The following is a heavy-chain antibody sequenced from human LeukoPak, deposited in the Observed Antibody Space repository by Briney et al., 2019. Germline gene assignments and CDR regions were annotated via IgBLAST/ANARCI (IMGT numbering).Heavy chain of an antibody. V-gene: IGHV4-59*01. Sequence: SETLSLTCTVSGGSISSYYWSWIRQPPGKGLEWIGYIYYSGSTGYNPSLKSRVTISVDTSKNQFSLRLSSVTAADTAMYYCARRNGYTKGGAFDIWGQGTMVTVSS. D-gene: IGHD6-13*01. CDR2: IYYSGST. J-gene: IGHJ3*02. CDR3: ARRNGYTKGGAFDI. CDR1: GGSISSYY.